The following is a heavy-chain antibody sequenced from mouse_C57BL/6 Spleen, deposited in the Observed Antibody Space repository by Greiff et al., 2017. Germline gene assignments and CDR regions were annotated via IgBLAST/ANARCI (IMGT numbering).Heavy chain of an antibody. CDR1: GYTFTDYE. CDR3: RGTTVVVDFDY. J-gene: IGHJ2*01. Sequence: QVQLQQSGAELVRPGASVTLSCKASGYTFTDYEMHWVKQTPVHGLEWIGAIDPETGGTAYTQKFKGKAILTADKSASTAYMELRSLTSEDSAVYYCRGTTVVVDFDYWGQGTTLTVSS. V-gene: IGHV1-15*01. D-gene: IGHD1-1*01. CDR2: IDPETGGT.